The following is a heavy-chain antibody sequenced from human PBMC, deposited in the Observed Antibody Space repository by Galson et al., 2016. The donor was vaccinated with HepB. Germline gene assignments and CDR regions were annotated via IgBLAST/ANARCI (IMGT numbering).Heavy chain of an antibody. J-gene: IGHJ5*02. Sequence: SVKVSCKASGGIFSSYAVSWVRQAPGQGLEWMGGIIPLFGTVNYAQKFQGRITINADESTSTAYMELSGLRSEDTAVYYCARRVLGQQLVEGRWFDPWGQGTLVTVSS. CDR2: IIPLFGTV. CDR1: GGIFSSYA. D-gene: IGHD6-13*01. CDR3: ARRVLGQQLVEGRWFDP. V-gene: IGHV1-69*13.